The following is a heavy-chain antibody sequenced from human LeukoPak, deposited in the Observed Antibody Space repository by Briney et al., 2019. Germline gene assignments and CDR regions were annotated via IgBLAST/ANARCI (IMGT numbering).Heavy chain of an antibody. J-gene: IGHJ4*02. D-gene: IGHD6-6*01. V-gene: IGHV3-21*01. Sequence: GGSLRLSCAASGVSFSSYTMNWVRQAPGKGLEWVSSISSSSTYIYYADSVKGRFTISRDNAKNSLYLQMNSLRAEDTAVYYCARRRANSSWFQDYWGQGTLVTVSS. CDR3: ARRRANSSWFQDY. CDR1: GVSFSSYT. CDR2: ISSSSTYI.